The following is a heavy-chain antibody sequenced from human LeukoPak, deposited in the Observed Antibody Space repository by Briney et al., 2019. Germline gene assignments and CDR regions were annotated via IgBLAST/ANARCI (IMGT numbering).Heavy chain of an antibody. Sequence: GGSLRLSCAASGFTFSSYAMSWVRQAPGKGLEWVSAISGSGGSTYYADSVKGRFTISRDNSKNTLYLQMNSLRAEDTAVYYCARDYGDSPDAFDIWGQGTMVTVSS. CDR2: ISGSGGST. D-gene: IGHD4-17*01. V-gene: IGHV3-23*01. CDR3: ARDYGDSPDAFDI. J-gene: IGHJ3*02. CDR1: GFTFSSYA.